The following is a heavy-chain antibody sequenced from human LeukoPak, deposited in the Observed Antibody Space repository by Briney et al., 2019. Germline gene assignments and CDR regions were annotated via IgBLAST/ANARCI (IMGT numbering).Heavy chain of an antibody. J-gene: IGHJ4*02. V-gene: IGHV4-4*02. CDR3: ATSTVTTYYFDY. CDR2: IYHSGST. CDR1: GGSISSSNW. D-gene: IGHD4-17*01. Sequence: SETLSLTCAVSGGSISSSNWWSWVRQPPGKGLEWIGEIYHSGSTNYNPSLKSRVTISVDTSKNQFSLKLSSVTAADTAVYYCATSTVTTYYFDYWGQGTLVTVSS.